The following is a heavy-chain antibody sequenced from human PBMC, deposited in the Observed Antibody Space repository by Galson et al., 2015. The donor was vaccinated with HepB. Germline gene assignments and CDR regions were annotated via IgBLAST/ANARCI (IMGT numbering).Heavy chain of an antibody. CDR2: INAGDGNT. CDR3: ATGYSSGWSGHFDY. J-gene: IGHJ4*02. V-gene: IGHV1-3*01. Sequence: SVKVSCKASGYTFTSYAMHWVRQAPGQRLEWMGWINAGDGNTKYSQKFQGRVTITRDTSASTAYMELSSLRSEDTAVYYCATGYSSGWSGHFDYWGQGTLVTVSS. CDR1: GYTFTSYA. D-gene: IGHD6-19*01.